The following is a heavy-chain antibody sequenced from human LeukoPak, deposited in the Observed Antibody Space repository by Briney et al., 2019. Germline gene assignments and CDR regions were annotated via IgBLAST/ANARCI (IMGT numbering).Heavy chain of an antibody. CDR3: AKEAGLIAAAGPFDY. CDR2: INSGGNT. Sequence: GGSLRLSCAASGVTFTNYGMGWVRHAPGKGLECVSGINSGGNTYYAVSVKGRVTISRDNSRNTLYLQMNSLRVDDTAVYYCAKEAGLIAAAGPFDYWGQGTLVTVSS. D-gene: IGHD6-13*01. V-gene: IGHV3-23*01. CDR1: GVTFTNYG. J-gene: IGHJ4*02.